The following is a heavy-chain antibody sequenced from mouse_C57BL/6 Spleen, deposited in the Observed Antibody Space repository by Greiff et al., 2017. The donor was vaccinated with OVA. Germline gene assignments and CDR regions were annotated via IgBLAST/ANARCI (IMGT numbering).Heavy chain of an antibody. CDR1: GFTFSSYG. J-gene: IGHJ1*03. CDR3: ARRGPDYYGSSYDWYFDV. V-gene: IGHV5-6*02. CDR2: ISSGGSYT. Sequence: EVKLMESGGDLVKPGGSLKLSCAASGFTFSSYGMSWVRQTPDKRLEWVATISSGGSYTYYPDSVKGRFTISRDNAKNTLYLQMSSLKSEDTAMYYCARRGPDYYGSSYDWYFDVWGTGTTVTVSS. D-gene: IGHD1-1*01.